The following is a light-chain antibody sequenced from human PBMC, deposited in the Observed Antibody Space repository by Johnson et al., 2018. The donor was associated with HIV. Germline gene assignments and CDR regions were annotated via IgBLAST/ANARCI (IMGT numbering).Light chain of an antibody. Sequence: QSMLTQPPSVSAAPGQKVTISCSGSSSNIGNNYVSWYQQLPRSAPKLLIYDNNKRPSGIPDRFSGSKSGTSATLGITGLQTGAEADYYCGTWDSSLSAGFFGTGTKVTVL. CDR2: DNN. CDR1: SSNIGNNY. J-gene: IGLJ1*01. V-gene: IGLV1-51*01. CDR3: GTWDSSLSAGF.